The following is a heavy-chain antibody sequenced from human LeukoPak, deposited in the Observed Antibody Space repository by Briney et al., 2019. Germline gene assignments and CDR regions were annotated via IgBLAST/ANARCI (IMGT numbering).Heavy chain of an antibody. CDR3: ARRGFLGSGTLAFRI. Sequence: SETLSLTCGVSGGTLTGYYWSWIRQTPGKGLEWIGEITPRGDTNYNPSLESRVTMSLDVSKNEFSLKLTSLTAADTTVYYCARRGFLGSGTLAFRIWGQGTLVSVSS. CDR2: ITPRGDT. J-gene: IGHJ4*02. CDR1: GGTLTGYY. D-gene: IGHD3-10*01. V-gene: IGHV4-34*08.